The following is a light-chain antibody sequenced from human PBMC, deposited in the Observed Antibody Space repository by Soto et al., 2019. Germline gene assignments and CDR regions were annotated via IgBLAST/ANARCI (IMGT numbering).Light chain of an antibody. CDR3: QQSYSTLLLT. CDR2: AAS. Sequence: DIQVTQSPSSLSASVGDRVTITCRASQSISTYLDGYQQKPGKAPKLLIYAASDLQSGVPSRFSGSASGTDFTLPISSLQPEDLATYYCQQSYSTLLLTFGQGTRLEIK. J-gene: IGKJ5*01. CDR1: QSISTY. V-gene: IGKV1-39*01.